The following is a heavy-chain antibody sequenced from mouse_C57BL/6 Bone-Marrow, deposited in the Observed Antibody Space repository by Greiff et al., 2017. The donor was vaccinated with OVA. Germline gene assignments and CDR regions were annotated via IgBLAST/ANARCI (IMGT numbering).Heavy chain of an antibody. J-gene: IGHJ4*01. V-gene: IGHV5-17*01. CDR3: ARDLVDYYAMDY. CDR1: GFTFSDYG. D-gene: IGHD2-10*02. Sequence: EVKLVESGGGLVKPGGSLKLSCAASGFTFSDYGMHWVRQAPEKGLEWVAYISSGSSTIYYADTVKGRFTISRDNAKNTLFLQMTSLRSEDTAMYYCARDLVDYYAMDYWGQGTSVTVSS. CDR2: ISSGSSTI.